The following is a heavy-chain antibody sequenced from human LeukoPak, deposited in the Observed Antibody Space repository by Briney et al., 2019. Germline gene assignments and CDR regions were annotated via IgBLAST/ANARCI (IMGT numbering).Heavy chain of an antibody. J-gene: IGHJ5*02. Sequence: SETLSLTCTVSGASISSSSYYWGWIRQTPGRGLEWIASLDSDENTSYNAALKGRVTISVDMSLNHFSLRLSSVTAADSGVYYCARQATEYVGGFWFDPRGQGTLVAVSS. V-gene: IGHV4-39*01. D-gene: IGHD3-16*01. CDR3: ARQATEYVGGFWFDP. CDR1: GASISSSSYY. CDR2: LDSDENT.